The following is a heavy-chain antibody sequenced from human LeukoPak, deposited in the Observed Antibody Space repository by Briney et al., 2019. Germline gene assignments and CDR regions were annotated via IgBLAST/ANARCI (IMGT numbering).Heavy chain of an antibody. J-gene: IGHJ6*03. D-gene: IGHD4-17*01. CDR1: GGSISSGSYY. CDR3: ARADYGDYGTLYYYYYMDV. V-gene: IGHV4-61*02. CDR2: IYTSGST. Sequence: SETLSLTCTVSGGSISSGSYYWSWIRQPAGKGLEWIGRIYTSGSTNYNPSLKSRVTISVDTSKNQFSLKLSSVTAADTAVYYCARADYGDYGTLYYYYYMDVWGKGTTVTVSS.